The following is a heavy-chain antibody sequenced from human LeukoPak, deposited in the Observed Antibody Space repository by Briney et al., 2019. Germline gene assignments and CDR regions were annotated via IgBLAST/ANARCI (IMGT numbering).Heavy chain of an antibody. CDR3: ARDQETFDY. J-gene: IGHJ4*02. CDR2: IYPRDGST. CDR1: GYSFTSNY. Sequence: ASVKVSCKASGYSFTSNYIHWVRQAPGQGLEWMGMIYPRDGSTSYAQKFQGRVTVTRDTSTSTVHMELSGLRSEDTAVYYCARDQETFDYWGQGTLVTVSS. V-gene: IGHV1-46*01.